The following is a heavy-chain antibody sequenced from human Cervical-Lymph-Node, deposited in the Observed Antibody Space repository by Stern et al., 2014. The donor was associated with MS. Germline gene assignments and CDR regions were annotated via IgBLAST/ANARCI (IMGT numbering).Heavy chain of an antibody. CDR2: IFPVFGTP. Sequence: VQLVESGAEVTKPGSSVKVSCKASGGTFSKFPSSWVRQAPGQGLEGMGGIFPVFGTPTYAQEFRGRVTITADVSTSTVYMELSSLRSDDTAVYYCALSSETSDRWYSLGYDLWGQGTLVTVSS. CDR1: GGTFSKFP. D-gene: IGHD6-13*01. CDR3: ALSSETSDRWYSLGYDL. J-gene: IGHJ5*02. V-gene: IGHV1-69*01.